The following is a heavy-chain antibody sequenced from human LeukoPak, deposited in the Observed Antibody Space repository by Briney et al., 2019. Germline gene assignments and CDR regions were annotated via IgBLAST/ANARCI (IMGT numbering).Heavy chain of an antibody. D-gene: IGHD1-26*01. CDR1: GFTFSSYG. CDR3: ARALGWEPPPYYFDY. Sequence: PGGSLRLSCAASGFTFSSYGMHWVRQAPGKGLEWVAFIRYDGSNKYYADSVKGRFTISRDNAKNSLYLQMNSLRAEDTAVYYCARALGWEPPPYYFDYWGQGTLVTVSS. J-gene: IGHJ4*02. CDR2: IRYDGSNK. V-gene: IGHV3-30*02.